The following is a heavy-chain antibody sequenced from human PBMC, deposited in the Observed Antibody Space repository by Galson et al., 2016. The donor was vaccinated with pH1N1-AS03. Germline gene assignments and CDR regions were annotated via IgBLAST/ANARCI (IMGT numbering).Heavy chain of an antibody. J-gene: IGHJ2*01. CDR2: INSKNGDT. Sequence: SVKVSCKASGYTFSAYYMHWVRQAPGQGLEWLGRINSKNGDTDYAPKFRGRLTMTRDTSITTACLELRSLTSGDTALYYCATPQSLKVGATSAFDLWGRGTLVTVTS. D-gene: IGHD1-26*01. V-gene: IGHV1-2*06. CDR3: ATPQSLKVGATSAFDL. CDR1: GYTFSAYY.